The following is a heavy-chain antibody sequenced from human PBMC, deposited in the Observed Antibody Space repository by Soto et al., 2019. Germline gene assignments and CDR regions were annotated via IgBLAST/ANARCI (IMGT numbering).Heavy chain of an antibody. CDR1: GYTLTELS. CDR2: FEPQYGET. D-gene: IGHD2-15*01. Sequence: QVQLVQSGAEVKKPGASVKVSCKVSGYTLTELSMHWVRQAPGKGLEWMGGFEPQYGETTYAQKFQGRVSMTEDTSTDTAYMELSGLRSDDTAVYYCATGVDSNRPPGYYGGMDVWGQGTTVTVSS. CDR3: ATGVDSNRPPGYYGGMDV. V-gene: IGHV1-24*01. J-gene: IGHJ6*02.